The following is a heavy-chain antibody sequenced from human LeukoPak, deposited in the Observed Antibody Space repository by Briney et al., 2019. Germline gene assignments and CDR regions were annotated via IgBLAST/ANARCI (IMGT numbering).Heavy chain of an antibody. CDR1: GYTFTGYY. Sequence: GASVKVSCKASGYTFTGYYMHWVRQAPGQGLEWMGWINPNSGDTNYREKFQGRVTMTRDTPISTAYMDLGRLTYDDTAVYYCARDQGYWGQGTLVTVSS. CDR2: INPNSGDT. J-gene: IGHJ4*02. CDR3: ARDQGY. V-gene: IGHV1-2*02.